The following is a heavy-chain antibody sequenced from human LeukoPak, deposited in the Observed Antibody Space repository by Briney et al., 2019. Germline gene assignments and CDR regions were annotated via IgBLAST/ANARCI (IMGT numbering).Heavy chain of an antibody. CDR1: GFIFSSYA. V-gene: IGHV3-23*01. D-gene: IGHD3-22*01. J-gene: IGHJ4*02. CDR3: AKDQVPFYTMNSFDY. Sequence: GGSLRLSCAASGFIFSSYAMSWVRQAPGKGLEWVSAISRSGENTYYADSVKGRFTISRDNSKNTLYLQMNSLRAEDTAVYYCAKDQVPFYTMNSFDYWGQGTLVTVSS. CDR2: ISRSGENT.